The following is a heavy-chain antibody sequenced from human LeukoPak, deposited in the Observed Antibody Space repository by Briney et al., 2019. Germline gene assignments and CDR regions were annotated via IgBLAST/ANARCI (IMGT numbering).Heavy chain of an antibody. Sequence: ETLSLTCTVSGGSISSGDYYWSWVRQAPGKGLEWVSVIYSGGSTYYADSVKGRFTISRDNSKNTLYLQMNSLRAEDTAVYYCARVGYGDYAREFDYWGQGTLVTVSS. V-gene: IGHV3-53*01. CDR1: GGSISSGDYY. CDR2: IYSGGST. CDR3: ARVGYGDYAREFDY. D-gene: IGHD4-17*01. J-gene: IGHJ4*02.